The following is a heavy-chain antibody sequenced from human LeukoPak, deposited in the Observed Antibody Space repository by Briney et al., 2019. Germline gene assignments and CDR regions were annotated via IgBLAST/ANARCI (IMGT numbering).Heavy chain of an antibody. CDR3: ARVFRRGVYNYDGFYI. J-gene: IGHJ3*02. D-gene: IGHD5-24*01. CDR1: SGSINVDGYY. CDR2: IYANGDT. V-gene: IGHV4-61*02. Sequence: PSETLSLTCIVSSGSINVDGYYWSWIRQPAGKGLEWIGRIYANGDTNYSPSLESRVTISIDTSKNQFSLRLSSVTGADSGVYFCARVFRRGVYNYDGFYIWGQGTTVTVSS.